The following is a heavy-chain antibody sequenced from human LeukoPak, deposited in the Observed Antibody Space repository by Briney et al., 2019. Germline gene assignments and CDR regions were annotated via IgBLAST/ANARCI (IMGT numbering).Heavy chain of an antibody. D-gene: IGHD3-16*02. Sequence: SGPTLVNPTQTLTLTCTFSGFSLSTSGMCVSWIRQPPGKALEWLARIDWDDDKYYSTSLKTRLTISKDTSKNQVVLTMTNMDPVDTATYYCAREYYDYVWGSYRPMSIDYWGQGTLVTVSS. J-gene: IGHJ4*02. CDR3: AREYYDYVWGSYRPMSIDY. CDR2: IDWDDDK. V-gene: IGHV2-70*11. CDR1: GFSLSTSGMC.